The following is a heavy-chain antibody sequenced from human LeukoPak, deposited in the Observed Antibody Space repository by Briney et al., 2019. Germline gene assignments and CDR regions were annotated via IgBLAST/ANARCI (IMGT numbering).Heavy chain of an antibody. CDR1: GFTFDDYG. CDR3: ARVPYDYVSGNYRSDYYNMDV. V-gene: IGHV3-20*04. J-gene: IGHJ6*02. CDR2: INWKGGST. D-gene: IGHD3-16*02. Sequence: GGSLRLSCAASGFTFDDYGMSWVRQVPGKGLEWVSGINWKGGSTGYADSVKGRFTISRDNAKKSLYLQMNSLRAEDTAVYFCARVPYDYVSGNYRSDYYNMDVRGQGTTVTVSS.